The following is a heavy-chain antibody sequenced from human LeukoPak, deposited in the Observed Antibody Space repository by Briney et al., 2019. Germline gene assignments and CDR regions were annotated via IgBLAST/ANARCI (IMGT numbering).Heavy chain of an antibody. J-gene: IGHJ4*02. Sequence: GGSLRLPCAASGFSFSTYGMHWVRQAPGKGLEWVAVISYDESNTYYADSVKGRFTISRDNSKNTLYLQMNSLRAEDTAVYYCAKDEHGLDYWGQGTLVTVSS. CDR1: GFSFSTYG. CDR2: ISYDESNT. CDR3: AKDEHGLDY. V-gene: IGHV3-30*18.